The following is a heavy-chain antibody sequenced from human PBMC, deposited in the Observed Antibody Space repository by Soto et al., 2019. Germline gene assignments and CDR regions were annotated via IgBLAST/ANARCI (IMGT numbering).Heavy chain of an antibody. D-gene: IGHD5-12*01. CDR3: ARADGGYSGLFDY. CDR1: SGSISSSNW. Sequence: QVQLQESGPGLVKPSGTLSLTCAVSSGSISSSNWWSWVRQPPGKGLEWIGEIYHSGSTNYNPSLKSRVTISVYKSKSQFSLKLSCVTAADTAVYYCARADGGYSGLFDYWGQGTLVTVSS. CDR2: IYHSGST. V-gene: IGHV4-4*02. J-gene: IGHJ4*02.